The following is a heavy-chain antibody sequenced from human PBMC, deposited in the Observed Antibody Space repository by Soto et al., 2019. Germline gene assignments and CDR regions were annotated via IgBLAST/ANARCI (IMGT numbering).Heavy chain of an antibody. CDR1: GGSFSGYY. J-gene: IGHJ6*03. CDR2: INHSGST. CDR3: ARGGRNAAARLYYMDF. D-gene: IGHD6-6*01. Sequence: SETLSLTCAVYGGSFSGYYWSWIRQPPGKGLEWIGEINHSGSTNYNPSLKSRVTISVDTSKNQFSLKLSSVTAADTAVYYCARGGRNAAARLYYMDFWGKGTTVTVSS. V-gene: IGHV4-34*01.